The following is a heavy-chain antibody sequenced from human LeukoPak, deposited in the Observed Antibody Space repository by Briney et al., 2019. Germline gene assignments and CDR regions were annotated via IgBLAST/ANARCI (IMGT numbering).Heavy chain of an antibody. CDR1: GYSISSGYY. CDR3: XXXXXXELIFDY. V-gene: IGHV4-38-2*01. Sequence: XXXSGYSISSGYYWGWIRPPPGKGLEWIGSIYHSGSTYYNPSLKSRVTISVDTSKNQFSLKLSSVTAADTAVYYXXXXXXXELIFDYWGQGTLVTVSS. J-gene: IGHJ4*02. D-gene: IGHD3-16*01. CDR2: IYHSGST.